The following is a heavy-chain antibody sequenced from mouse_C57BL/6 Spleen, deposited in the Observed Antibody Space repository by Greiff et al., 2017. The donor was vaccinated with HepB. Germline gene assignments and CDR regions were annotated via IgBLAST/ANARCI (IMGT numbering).Heavy chain of an antibody. CDR1: GFTFSDYY. CDR2: INYDGSST. CDR3: ARAQNWDDAMDY. Sequence: EVKLVESEGGLVQPGSSMKLSCTASGFTFSDYYMAWVRQVPEKGLEWVANINYDGSSTYYLDSLKSRFIISRDNAKNILYLQMSSLKSEDTATYYCARAQNWDDAMDYWGQGTSVTVSS. V-gene: IGHV5-16*01. D-gene: IGHD4-1*01. J-gene: IGHJ4*01.